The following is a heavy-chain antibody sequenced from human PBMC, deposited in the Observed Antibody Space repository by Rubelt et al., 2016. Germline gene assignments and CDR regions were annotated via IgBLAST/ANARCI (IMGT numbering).Heavy chain of an antibody. V-gene: IGHV4-34*01. CDR2: INHSGST. D-gene: IGHD6-19*01. CDR1: GGSFSGYY. J-gene: IGHJ3*02. Sequence: VLLQQWGAGLLKPSETLSLTCAVYGGSFSGYYWSWIRQPPGKGLEWIGEINHSGSTNYNPSLKSRVTISVDTSKNQFSLKLSSVTAADTAVYYCASQSSSGWYAFDIWGQGTMVTVSS. CDR3: ASQSSSGWYAFDI.